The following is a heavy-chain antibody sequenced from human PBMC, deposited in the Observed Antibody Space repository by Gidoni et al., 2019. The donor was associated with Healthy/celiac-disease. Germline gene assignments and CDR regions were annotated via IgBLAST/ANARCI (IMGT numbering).Heavy chain of an antibody. J-gene: IGHJ3*02. D-gene: IGHD3-10*01. CDR1: GGSISSGSYY. CDR2: IYTSGST. V-gene: IGHV4-61*02. CDR3: ARDPDYGSGSYNAFDI. Sequence: QVQLQESGPGLVKPSQTLSLTCTVSGGSISSGSYYWSWIRQPAGKGLEWIGRIYTSGSTNYNPSLKSRVTISVDTSKNQFSLKLSSVTAADTAVYYCARDPDYGSGSYNAFDIWGQGTMVTVSS.